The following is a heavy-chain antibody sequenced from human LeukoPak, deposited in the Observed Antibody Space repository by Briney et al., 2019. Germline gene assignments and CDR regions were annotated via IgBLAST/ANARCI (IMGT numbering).Heavy chain of an antibody. D-gene: IGHD3-10*01. CDR1: GFTFSSYG. CDR3: VKVMSRSYDD. V-gene: IGHV3-23*01. Sequence: GGSLRLSCVASGFTFSSYGMSWVRHTPGRGLEWVSGFSGSGDNTYYAEFVQGRFTVSRDNSKNTLILQMNSLRAEDTAVYYCVKVMSRSYDDWGQGTLVTVSS. J-gene: IGHJ4*02. CDR2: FSGSGDNT.